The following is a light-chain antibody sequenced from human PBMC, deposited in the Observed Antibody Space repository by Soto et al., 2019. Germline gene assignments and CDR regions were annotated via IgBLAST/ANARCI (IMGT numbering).Light chain of an antibody. Sequence: QSALTQPASVSGSPGQSIAISCTGTSSDFDGFTKVSWYQRHPDKAPKLMMYDVTNRPSGVFDRFSGSKSGNTASLTISGLQAEDEADYYCSSFTSSFTYVFGSGTKVTVL. CDR3: SSFTSSFTYV. J-gene: IGLJ1*01. CDR2: DVT. CDR1: SSDFDGFTK. V-gene: IGLV2-14*03.